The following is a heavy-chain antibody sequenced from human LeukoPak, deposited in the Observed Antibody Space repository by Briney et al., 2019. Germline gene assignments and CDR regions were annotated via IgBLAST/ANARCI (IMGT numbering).Heavy chain of an antibody. V-gene: IGHV4-61*02. CDR1: GDSISSGDYY. D-gene: IGHD3-22*01. Sequence: SETLSLTCTVSGDSISSGDYYWGWIRQPAGKGLEWIGRISSSGSTNYNPSLKSRVTISVNTSKNQFSLKLSSVTAADTAVYFCARGPYSYDSSGAFDIWGQGTMVTVSS. CDR3: ARGPYSYDSSGAFDI. CDR2: ISSSGST. J-gene: IGHJ3*02.